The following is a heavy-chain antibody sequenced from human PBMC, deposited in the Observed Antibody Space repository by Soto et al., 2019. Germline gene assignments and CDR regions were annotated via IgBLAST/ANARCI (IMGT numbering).Heavy chain of an antibody. D-gene: IGHD3-22*01. CDR2: ISSSSSYI. CDR1: GFTFSSYS. V-gene: IGHV3-21*01. CDR3: ASDLIVVVMGYEVVDY. Sequence: EVQLVESGGGLVKPGGSLRLSCAASGFTFSSYSMNWVRQAPGKGLEWVSSISSSSSYIYYADSVKGRFTISRDNAKNSLYLQMNSLRAEDTAVYYCASDLIVVVMGYEVVDYWGQGTLVTVSS. J-gene: IGHJ4*02.